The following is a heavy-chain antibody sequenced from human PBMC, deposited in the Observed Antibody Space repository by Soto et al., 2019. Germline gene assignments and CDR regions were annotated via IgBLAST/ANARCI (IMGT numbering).Heavy chain of an antibody. Sequence: PGGSLRLSCAASGFTFSSYGMHWVRQAPGKGLEWVGVIWYDGSNKYYADPVKGRFTISRDSSKNTLYLQMNSLRAEDTAVYYCARGVGGYYETFDLWGQGTMVTVSS. CDR3: ARGVGGYYETFDL. CDR2: IWYDGSNK. D-gene: IGHD3-22*01. J-gene: IGHJ3*01. CDR1: GFTFSSYG. V-gene: IGHV3-33*01.